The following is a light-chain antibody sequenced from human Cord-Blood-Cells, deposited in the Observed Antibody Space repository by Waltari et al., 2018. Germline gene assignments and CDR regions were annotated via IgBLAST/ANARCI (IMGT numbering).Light chain of an antibody. Sequence: QSALTQPASVSGSPGQSLPISCTGTSRDVGGYNYVSWYQQHPGKAPKLMIYDVSNRPSGVSNRFSGSKSGNTASLTISGLQAEDEADYYCSSYTSSSTLGFGGGTKLTVL. CDR2: DVS. J-gene: IGLJ3*02. CDR3: SSYTSSSTLG. CDR1: SRDVGGYNY. V-gene: IGLV2-14*01.